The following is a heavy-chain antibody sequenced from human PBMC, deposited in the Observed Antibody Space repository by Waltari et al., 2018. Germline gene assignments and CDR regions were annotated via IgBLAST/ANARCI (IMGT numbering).Heavy chain of an antibody. CDR2: MNPKNGNT. J-gene: IGHJ4*02. V-gene: IGHV1-8*03. CDR3: ARVPGISVAGSDS. D-gene: IGHD6-19*01. CDR1: GYSFGDYD. Sequence: QVQLVQSGAEVKKPGASVTVSCKTSGYSFGDYDINWVRQATGQGLEWMGWMNPKNGNTGYAHKFQGRVTITSDTSTETVYMELSSLRVDDTAVYYCARVPGISVAGSDSWGQGTLVTVSS.